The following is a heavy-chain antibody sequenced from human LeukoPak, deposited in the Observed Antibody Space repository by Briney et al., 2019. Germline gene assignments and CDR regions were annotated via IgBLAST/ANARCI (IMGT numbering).Heavy chain of an antibody. CDR3: AREGLAKRATAGTGSFDV. J-gene: IGHJ3*01. D-gene: IGHD6-13*01. V-gene: IGHV1-69*13. CDR1: GGTFNSYA. Sequence: ASVKVSCKASGGTFNSYAISWVRQAPGQGLEWMGGIIPIFDTANYAQKFQGRVTITADESTSTAYMELSSLRSEDTAVYYCAREGLAKRATAGTGSFDVWGQGTMDTVSS. CDR2: IIPIFDTA.